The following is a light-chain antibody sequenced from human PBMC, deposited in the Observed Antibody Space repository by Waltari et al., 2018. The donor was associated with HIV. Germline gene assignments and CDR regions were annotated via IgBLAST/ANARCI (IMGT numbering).Light chain of an antibody. CDR3: AAWDSSLSVAV. Sequence: QSVLTQPPSVSAAPGQKVTIPCSGGSFNIGNNYVSWYQQVPGTAPQLLIYDTYNRPSGIPDRFSGSKSATSATLVIDGLQTGDEADYYCAAWDSSLSVAVFGGGTQVTVL. V-gene: IGLV1-51*01. CDR1: SFNIGNNY. J-gene: IGLJ3*02. CDR2: DTY.